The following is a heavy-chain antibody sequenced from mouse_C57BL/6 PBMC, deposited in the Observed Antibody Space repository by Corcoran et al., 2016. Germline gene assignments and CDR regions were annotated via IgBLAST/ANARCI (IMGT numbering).Heavy chain of an antibody. D-gene: IGHD2-4*01. V-gene: IGHV9-3*01. Sequence: QIQLVQSGPELKKPGETVKISCKASGYTFTTYGMSWVKQAPGKGLKWMGWINTYSGVPTYADDFKGRFAFSLETSASTAYLQINNLKNEDTATYFCAAYYDYDAGYAMDYWGQGTSVTVSS. CDR1: GYTFTTYG. J-gene: IGHJ4*01. CDR2: INTYSGVP. CDR3: AAYYDYDAGYAMDY.